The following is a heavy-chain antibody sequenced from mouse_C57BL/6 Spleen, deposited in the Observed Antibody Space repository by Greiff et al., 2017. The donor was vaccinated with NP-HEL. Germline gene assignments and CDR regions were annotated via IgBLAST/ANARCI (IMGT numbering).Heavy chain of an antibody. CDR2: ISSGSSTI. Sequence: DVQLVESGGGLVKPGGSLKLSCAASGFTFSDYGMHWVRQAPEKGLEWVAYISSGSSTIYYADTVKGRFTISRDNAKNTLFLQMTSLRSEDTAMYYCARGSGEWYFDVWGTGTTVTVSS. CDR1: GFTFSDYG. V-gene: IGHV5-17*01. J-gene: IGHJ1*03. CDR3: ARGSGEWYFDV.